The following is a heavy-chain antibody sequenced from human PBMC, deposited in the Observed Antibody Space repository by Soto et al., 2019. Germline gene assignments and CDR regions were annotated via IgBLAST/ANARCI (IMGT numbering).Heavy chain of an antibody. V-gene: IGHV4-59*01. CDR3: ARYRREAVAGYTLDN. Sequence: SETLSLTCTVSGGSISSNYRTWIRQPPGKGLERIGYVYNSGSTNYNPSLKSRVTISEDTSKSQFSLKVNSMTAADTAVYYCARYRREAVAGYTLDNWGQGILVTVSS. CDR1: GGSISSNY. J-gene: IGHJ4*02. D-gene: IGHD6-13*01. CDR2: VYNSGST.